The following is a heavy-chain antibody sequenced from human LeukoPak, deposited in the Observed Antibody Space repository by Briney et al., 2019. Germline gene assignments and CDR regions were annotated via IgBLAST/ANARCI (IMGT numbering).Heavy chain of an antibody. CDR2: IYYSGST. J-gene: IGHJ4*02. D-gene: IGHD6-19*01. CDR1: GYFISSGYY. Sequence: SETLSLTCAVSGYFISSGYYWGWIRPPPRKGLEWIGSIYYSGSTYYNPSLKSRVTISVDTTKNQFSLKLNSVTAADTAVYYCARVLMDRSGCIDYWGQGTLVTVSS. V-gene: IGHV4-38-2*01. CDR3: ARVLMDRSGCIDY.